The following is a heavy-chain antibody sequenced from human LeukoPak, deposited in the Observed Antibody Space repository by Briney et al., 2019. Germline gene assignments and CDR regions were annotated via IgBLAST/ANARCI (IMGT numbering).Heavy chain of an antibody. D-gene: IGHD3-3*01. Sequence: ASVKVSCKASGGTFSSYAISLVRQAPGQGLEWMGGIIPIFGTANYAQKFQGRVTNTADESTSTAYMELSSLRSEDTAVYYCARAQDPSNYDFWSGYSYNWFDPWGQGTLVTVSS. CDR1: GGTFSSYA. CDR2: IIPIFGTA. V-gene: IGHV1-69*01. CDR3: ARAQDPSNYDFWSGYSYNWFDP. J-gene: IGHJ5*02.